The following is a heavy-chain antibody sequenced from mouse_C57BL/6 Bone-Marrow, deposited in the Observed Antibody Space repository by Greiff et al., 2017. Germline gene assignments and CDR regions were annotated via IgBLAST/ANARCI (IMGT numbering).Heavy chain of an antibody. V-gene: IGHV1-15*01. Sequence: VKLLESGAELVRPGASVTLSCKASGYTFTDYEMHWVKQTPVHGLEWIGAIDPETGGTAYNQKFKGKAILTADKSSSTAYMELRSLTSEDSAVYYCTRTLAYYSNYLAWFAYWGQGTLVTVSA. CDR3: TRTLAYYSNYLAWFAY. J-gene: IGHJ3*01. CDR1: GYTFTDYE. CDR2: IDPETGGT. D-gene: IGHD2-5*01.